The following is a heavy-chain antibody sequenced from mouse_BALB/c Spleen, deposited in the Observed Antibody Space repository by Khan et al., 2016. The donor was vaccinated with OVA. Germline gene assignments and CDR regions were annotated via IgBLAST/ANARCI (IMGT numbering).Heavy chain of an antibody. J-gene: IGHJ4*01. Sequence: VQLQESGPGLVAPSQSLSITCTVSGSSLTGYGVNWVRQPPGKGLEWLGMIWGDGSTDYNSALKSRLSISKDNSKSQVFLKMNSLQTDDTAMYYCARAYYGNYREAMDYWGQGTSVTVSS. D-gene: IGHD2-10*01. CDR3: ARAYYGNYREAMDY. V-gene: IGHV2-6-7*01. CDR1: GSSLTGYG. CDR2: IWGDGST.